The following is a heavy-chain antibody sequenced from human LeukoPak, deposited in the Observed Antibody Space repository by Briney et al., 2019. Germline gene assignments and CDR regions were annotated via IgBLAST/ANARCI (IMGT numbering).Heavy chain of an antibody. CDR2: INPSGGST. CDR1: GYTFTSYY. D-gene: IGHD4-17*01. J-gene: IGHJ5*01. CDR3: ARLANYQEAYGDYDRPYWFDS. Sequence: ASVKVSCKASGYTFTSYYMHWVRQAPGQGLEWMGIINPSGGSTSYAQKFQGRVTMTRDTSTSTVYMELSSLRSEDTAVYYCARLANYQEAYGDYDRPYWFDSWGQGTLVTVSS. V-gene: IGHV1-46*01.